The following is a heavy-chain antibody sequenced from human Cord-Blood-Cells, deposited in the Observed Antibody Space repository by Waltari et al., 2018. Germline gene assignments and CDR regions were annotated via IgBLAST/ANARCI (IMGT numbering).Heavy chain of an antibody. Sequence: QVQLVESGGGVVQPGRSLRLSCAASGFTFSSYAMHWVRQAPGKGLEWVAGISYDGSNKYYADSVKGRFTISRDNSKNTLYLQMNSLRAEDTAVYYCARDPRLGFDYWGQGTLVTVSS. D-gene: IGHD7-27*01. J-gene: IGHJ4*02. CDR1: GFTFSSYA. V-gene: IGHV3-30-3*01. CDR3: ARDPRLGFDY. CDR2: ISYDGSNK.